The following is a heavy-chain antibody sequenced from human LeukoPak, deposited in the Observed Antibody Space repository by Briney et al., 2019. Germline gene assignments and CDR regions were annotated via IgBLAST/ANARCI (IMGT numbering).Heavy chain of an antibody. V-gene: IGHV4-59*01. J-gene: IGHJ3*02. Sequence: SETLSLTCTVSGDSISIYYWSWIRQPPGKGLEWIGYIYYSGSTNYNPSLKSRVTISVDTSKNQFSLKLSSVTAADTAVYYCARGDFWYAFDIWGQGTMVTVSS. CDR2: IYYSGST. CDR1: GDSISIYY. D-gene: IGHD3-3*01. CDR3: ARGDFWYAFDI.